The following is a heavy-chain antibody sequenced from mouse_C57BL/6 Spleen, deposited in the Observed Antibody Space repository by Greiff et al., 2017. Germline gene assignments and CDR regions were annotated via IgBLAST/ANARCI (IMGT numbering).Heavy chain of an antibody. CDR3: ARTGVIYDGYYGYAMDY. CDR1: GFSLTSYG. J-gene: IGHJ4*01. Sequence: VQLQQSGPGLVQPSQSLSITCTVSGFSLTSYGVHWVRQSPGKGLEWLGVIWSGGSTDYNAAFISRLSISKDNSKSQVFFKMNSLQADDTAIYYCARTGVIYDGYYGYAMDYWGQGTSVTVSS. CDR2: IWSGGST. V-gene: IGHV2-2*01. D-gene: IGHD2-3*01.